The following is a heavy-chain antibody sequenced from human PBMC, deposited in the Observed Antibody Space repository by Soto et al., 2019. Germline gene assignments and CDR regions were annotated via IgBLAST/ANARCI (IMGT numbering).Heavy chain of an antibody. CDR3: ARASPYSSGWDNWFDP. J-gene: IGHJ5*02. D-gene: IGHD6-19*01. CDR2: IYLSGFT. CDR1: GDSITSSKHY. Sequence: SETLSLTCTVSGDSITSSKHYWIWIRQHPGKGLEWIGYIYLSGFTYSTPSLKSRVNMSLDTSKNQFSLKLSSVSAADTAVYYCARASPYSSGWDNWFDPWGQGTLVTVSS. V-gene: IGHV4-31*03.